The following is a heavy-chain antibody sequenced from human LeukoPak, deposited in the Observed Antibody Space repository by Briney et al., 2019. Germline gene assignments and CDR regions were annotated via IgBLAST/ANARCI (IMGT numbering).Heavy chain of an antibody. CDR1: GGSISSYY. CDR2: IYYSGST. J-gene: IGHJ4*01. Sequence: SETLSLTCTVSGGSISSYYWSWIRQPPGKGLEWIGYIYYSGSTNYNPSLKSRVTISLDTSKNQFSLKLNPVTAADTAVYYCASQGLGYCTGGSCPWFDYWGQGTLVTVSS. CDR3: ASQGLGYCTGGSCPWFDY. D-gene: IGHD2-15*01. V-gene: IGHV4-59*01.